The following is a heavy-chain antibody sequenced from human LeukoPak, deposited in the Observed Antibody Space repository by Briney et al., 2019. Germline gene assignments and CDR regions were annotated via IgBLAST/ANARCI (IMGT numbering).Heavy chain of an antibody. CDR2: ISYDGSNK. CDR1: GFTFSSYA. Sequence: GGSPRLSCAASGFTFSSYAMHWVRQAPGKGLEWVAVISYDGSNKYYADSVKGRFTISRDNSKNTLYLQMNSLRAEDTAVYYCARDRPGSSSWYGWFDPWGQGTLVTVSS. V-gene: IGHV3-30-3*01. CDR3: ARDRPGSSSWYGWFDP. D-gene: IGHD6-13*01. J-gene: IGHJ5*02.